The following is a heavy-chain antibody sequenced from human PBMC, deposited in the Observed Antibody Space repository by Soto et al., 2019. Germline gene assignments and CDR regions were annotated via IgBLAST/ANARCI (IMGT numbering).Heavy chain of an antibody. CDR2: LGTIGA. CDR3: ARDLTTHDY. J-gene: IGHJ4*02. Sequence: DVQLLESGGGLVQPGGSLRLSCVGSGFTFSAHAITWVRQAPGKGLEWVSTLGTIGAFYAASVKGRFTISRDNSKNTVNLQMNSLRGEDTAIYYCARDLTTHDYWGQGTVVTVSS. CDR1: GFTFSAHA. V-gene: IGHV3-23*01.